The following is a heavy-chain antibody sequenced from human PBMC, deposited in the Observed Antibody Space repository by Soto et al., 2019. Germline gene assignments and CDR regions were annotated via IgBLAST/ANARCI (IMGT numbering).Heavy chain of an antibody. D-gene: IGHD1-26*01. CDR3: ARGGKFEGSYQIDY. J-gene: IGHJ4*02. CDR2: MSYDGSNK. V-gene: IGHV3-30*03. Sequence: GGSLRLSCAASGFTFSSYGMHWVRQAPGKGLEWVAVMSYDGSNKYYADSVKGRFTISRDNSKNTLYLQMNSLRPEDTAVYYCARGGKFEGSYQIDYWGQGTLVTVSS. CDR1: GFTFSSYG.